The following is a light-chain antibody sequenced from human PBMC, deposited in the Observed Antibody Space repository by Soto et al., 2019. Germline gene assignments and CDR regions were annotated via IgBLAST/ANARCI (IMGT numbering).Light chain of an antibody. Sequence: EIVIKQSPATLSVSPGERSTLSCRARQSVSTHLAWYQQTPGKAPRLLIYGASTRETDIPAVFSGSGAGTECTRTISSLQSEDFEIYSCQQFNSWLWTFGQGTKVDI. CDR3: QQFNSWLWT. CDR2: GAS. CDR1: QSVSTH. J-gene: IGKJ1*01. V-gene: IGKV3-15*01.